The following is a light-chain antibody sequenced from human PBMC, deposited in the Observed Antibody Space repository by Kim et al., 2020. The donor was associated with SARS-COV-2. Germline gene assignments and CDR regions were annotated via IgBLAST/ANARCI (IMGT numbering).Light chain of an antibody. Sequence: DIQMTQSPSTLSASVGDRVTIACRASQTIGTWLAWYQQKPGKAPKLLIYDASTLESGVPSRFSGSGSGTEFTLTISSLQPDDFATYYCQQYDSYSYTFGLGTKLEI. CDR2: DAS. CDR3: QQYDSYSYT. J-gene: IGKJ2*01. CDR1: QTIGTW. V-gene: IGKV1-5*01.